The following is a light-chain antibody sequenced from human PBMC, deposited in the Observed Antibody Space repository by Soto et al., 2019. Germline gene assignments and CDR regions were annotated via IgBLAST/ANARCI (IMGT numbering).Light chain of an antibody. CDR3: QHYYSYPRT. J-gene: IGKJ1*01. V-gene: IGKV1-8*01. CDR2: AAS. CDR1: QGISSY. Sequence: AIRMTQSPSSFSASTGDRVTITCRASQGISSYLAWYQQKPGKAPKLLIYAASTLQSGVPSRFSGGGSGTDITLTISCLQSEDSATYYCQHYYSYPRTFGQGTKVEIK.